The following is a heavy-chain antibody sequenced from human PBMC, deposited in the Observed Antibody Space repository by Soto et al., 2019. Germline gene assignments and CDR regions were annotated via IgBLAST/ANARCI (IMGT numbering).Heavy chain of an antibody. CDR1: GGTFSSYA. D-gene: IGHD4-4*01. V-gene: IGHV1-69*06. CDR3: ARRRGYSNRGSYDY. CDR2: IIPIFGTA. Sequence: SVKVSCKASGGTFSSYAISWVRQAPGQGLEWMGGIIPIFGTANYAQKFQGRVTITADKSTSTAYMELSSLRSEDTAVYYCARRRGYSNRGSYDYWRQGTLVTVSS. J-gene: IGHJ4*02.